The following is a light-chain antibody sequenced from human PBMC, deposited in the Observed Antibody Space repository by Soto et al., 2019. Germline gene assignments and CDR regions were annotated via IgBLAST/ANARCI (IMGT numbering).Light chain of an antibody. CDR3: QQYGRSWT. Sequence: VLTQSPGTLSLSPGERATLSCRASQSVSSSYLAWYQQKPGQAPRLLIYGASSRATGIPDRFSGSGSGTDLTLTISRLEPEDFAVYYCQQYGRSWTFGQGTKVDI. J-gene: IGKJ1*01. CDR1: QSVSSSY. V-gene: IGKV3-20*01. CDR2: GAS.